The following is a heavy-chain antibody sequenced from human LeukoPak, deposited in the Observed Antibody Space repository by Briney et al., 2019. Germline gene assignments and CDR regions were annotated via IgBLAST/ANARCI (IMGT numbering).Heavy chain of an antibody. CDR3: VRESVRDYYFDF. CDR1: GLRFGGYA. Sequence: PGGSLRLSCSGSGLRFGGYALSWVRQAPGKGLEWVGFIRSKALYGTSEYAAPVEGRFAISRDDSNNIVYLQMNSLKTEDTAVYFCVRESVRDYYFDFWGQGDLVTVSS. J-gene: IGHJ4*02. V-gene: IGHV3-49*04. D-gene: IGHD3-10*02. CDR2: IRSKALYGTS.